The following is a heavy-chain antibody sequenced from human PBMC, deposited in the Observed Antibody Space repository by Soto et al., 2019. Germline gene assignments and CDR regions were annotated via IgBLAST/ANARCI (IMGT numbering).Heavy chain of an antibody. Sequence: SETLSLTCAVYGGSFSGYYWSWIRQPPGKGLEWIGEINHSGSTNYNPSLKSRVTISVDTSKNQFSLKLSSATAADTAVYYCARAKSWRIAVAGRADFDYWGQGTLVPVSS. J-gene: IGHJ4*02. CDR3: ARAKSWRIAVAGRADFDY. V-gene: IGHV4-34*01. CDR1: GGSFSGYY. CDR2: INHSGST. D-gene: IGHD6-19*01.